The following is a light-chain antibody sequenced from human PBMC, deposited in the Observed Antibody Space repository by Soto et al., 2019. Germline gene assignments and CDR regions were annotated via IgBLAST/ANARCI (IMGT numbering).Light chain of an antibody. V-gene: IGLV2-14*03. Sequence: QSALTEPAWVSVSPGQSITISCTGTSSDVGAYNFASWHQQHPGKAPKLMIYNVYDRPSGISYRFSGSKSGNTASLTISGLQGEDEADYYCSAYTVSRTYVFGTGTKVTVL. J-gene: IGLJ1*01. CDR3: SAYTVSRTYV. CDR1: SSDVGAYNF. CDR2: NVY.